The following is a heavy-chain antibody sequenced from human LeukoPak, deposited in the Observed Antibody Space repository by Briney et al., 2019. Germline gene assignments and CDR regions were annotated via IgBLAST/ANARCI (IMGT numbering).Heavy chain of an antibody. V-gene: IGHV4-31*03. CDR3: ARTSGYYSPLDS. CDR1: GGSISSGGFY. D-gene: IGHD3-22*01. J-gene: IGHJ4*02. CDR2: IFYSGST. Sequence: KASQTLSLTCTVSGGSISSGGFYWNWIRQHPGKGLEWIGYIFYSGSTFYNPSLKSRFTISLDTSKNQFSLNLSSVTAADTAVYYCARTSGYYSPLDSWGQGTLVTVSS.